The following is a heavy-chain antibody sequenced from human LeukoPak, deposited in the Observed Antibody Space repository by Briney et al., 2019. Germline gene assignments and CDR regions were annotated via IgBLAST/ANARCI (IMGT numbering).Heavy chain of an antibody. Sequence: GGSLRLSCVVSGFTFSDYWMSWVRRAPGKGLEWVANIKEDGSGIYYVDSVEGRFTISRDNAKKSLYLQMNSLRAEDTAVYYCARGDTRGYYYRFFDYWGQGTLVTVSS. V-gene: IGHV3-7*01. J-gene: IGHJ4*02. CDR1: GFTFSDYW. D-gene: IGHD3-22*01. CDR3: ARGDTRGYYYRFFDY. CDR2: IKEDGSGI.